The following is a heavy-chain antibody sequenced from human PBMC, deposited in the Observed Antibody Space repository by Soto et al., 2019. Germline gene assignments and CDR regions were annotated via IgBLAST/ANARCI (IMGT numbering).Heavy chain of an antibody. J-gene: IGHJ4*02. V-gene: IGHV1-2*04. CDR3: ATSRISIAVTESEYYFDY. Sequence: GASVKVSCKASGYIFTGYYMHWVRQAPGQGLEWMGWINPNSGDTNYTQKFQGWVTMTRDTSISTAYMELNRLRSDDTAVYYCATSRISIAVTESEYYFDYWGQGTPVTVAS. D-gene: IGHD6-19*01. CDR2: INPNSGDT. CDR1: GYIFTGYY.